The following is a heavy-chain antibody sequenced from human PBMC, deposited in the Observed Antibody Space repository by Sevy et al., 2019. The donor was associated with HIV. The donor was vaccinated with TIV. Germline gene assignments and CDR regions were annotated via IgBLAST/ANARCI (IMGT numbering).Heavy chain of an antibody. CDR2: INQDGSEI. J-gene: IGHJ6*02. Sequence: GGSLRLSCVGSGISISSHWMNWVRQSPGKGLEWVANINQDGSEIYYVDSVKGRFTISRDNAKNSGYLQMHFLRVEDSGVYYCARAMGVWGQGTTVTLSS. CDR3: ARAMGV. CDR1: GISISSHW. V-gene: IGHV3-7*01.